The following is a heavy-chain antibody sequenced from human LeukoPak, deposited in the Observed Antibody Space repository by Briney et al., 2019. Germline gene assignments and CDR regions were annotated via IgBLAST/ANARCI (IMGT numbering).Heavy chain of an antibody. D-gene: IGHD6-13*01. Sequence: PGGSLRLSCGASGFTFRGYTMHWVRQAPGKGLQGVAVISWDGNKKFYADSVEGRFTISRDNSKNTLSLPMNSLSLEDTALYYCAREGGNSTSWGYFDYWGQGTLVTVSS. V-gene: IGHV3-30*04. CDR3: AREGGNSTSWGYFDY. J-gene: IGHJ4*02. CDR1: GFTFRGYT. CDR2: ISWDGNKK.